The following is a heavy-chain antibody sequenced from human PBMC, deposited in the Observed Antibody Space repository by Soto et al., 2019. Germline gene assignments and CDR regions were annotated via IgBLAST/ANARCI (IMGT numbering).Heavy chain of an antibody. D-gene: IGHD6-13*01. J-gene: IGHJ5*02. V-gene: IGHV1-69*12. CDR1: GGTFSSYA. CDR3: ARGRIAAAGRSNWFDP. Sequence: QVQLVQSGAEVKKPGSSVKVSCKASGGTFSSYAISWVRQAPGQGLEWMGGIIPIFGTANYAQKFQGRVTITADESTSTAYMELSSLRSEDTAVYYCARGRIAAAGRSNWFDPWGQGTLVTVSS. CDR2: IIPIFGTA.